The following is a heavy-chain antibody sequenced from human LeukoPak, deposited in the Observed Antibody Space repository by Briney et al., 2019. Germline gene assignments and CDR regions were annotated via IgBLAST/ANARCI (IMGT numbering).Heavy chain of an antibody. Sequence: GGSLRLSCAASGFTFSSYGMHWVRQAPGKGLEWVAVISYDGSNKYYADSVKGRFTISRDNSKNTLYLQMNSLRAEDTAVYYCAKQRTYYDILTGYSYFDYWGQGTLVTVSS. CDR1: GFTFSSYG. CDR3: AKQRTYYDILTGYSYFDY. J-gene: IGHJ4*02. D-gene: IGHD3-9*01. V-gene: IGHV3-30*18. CDR2: ISYDGSNK.